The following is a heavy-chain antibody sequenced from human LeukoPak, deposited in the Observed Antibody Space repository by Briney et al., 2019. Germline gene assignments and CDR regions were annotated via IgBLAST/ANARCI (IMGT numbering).Heavy chain of an antibody. CDR3: ARGIGGWYNVHYFDY. CDR2: INHSGST. Sequence: SETLSLTCAVYGGSFSGYYWSWIRQPPGKGLEWMGEINHSGSTNYNPSLKSRVTISVDTSKNQFSLKLSSVAAADTAVYYCARGIGGWYNVHYFDYWGQGTLVTVAS. J-gene: IGHJ4*02. CDR1: GGSFSGYY. D-gene: IGHD6-19*01. V-gene: IGHV4-34*01.